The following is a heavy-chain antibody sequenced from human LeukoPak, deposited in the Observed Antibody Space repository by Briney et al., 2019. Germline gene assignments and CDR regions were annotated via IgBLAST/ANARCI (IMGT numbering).Heavy chain of an antibody. D-gene: IGHD5-18*01. CDR1: GFTFTDYY. CDR2: SDSSGTII. CDR3: ARGEGNIQAFDY. Sequence: TSGGSLRLSCATSGFTFTDYYMSWIRQAPGKGLEWVSYSDSSGTIIYYADSLKGRFTISRDNAKNSLYLQMNTLRAEDTAVYYCARGEGNIQAFDYWGQGTLVTVSS. V-gene: IGHV3-11*01. J-gene: IGHJ4*02.